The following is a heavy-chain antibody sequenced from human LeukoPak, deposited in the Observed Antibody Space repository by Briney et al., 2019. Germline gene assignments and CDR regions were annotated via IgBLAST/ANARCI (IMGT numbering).Heavy chain of an antibody. CDR2: INTGNGNT. CDR3: ARDYGSGSLHY. Sequence: GASVKVSCTASGHIFTVDSIHWVRQAPGQRLEWMGWINTGNGNTRYSQKFQDRFTIARDTSASTAYMELSSLRSEDTAVYYCARDYGSGSLHYWGQGTLVTVSS. CDR1: GHIFTVDS. J-gene: IGHJ4*02. V-gene: IGHV1-3*04. D-gene: IGHD3-10*01.